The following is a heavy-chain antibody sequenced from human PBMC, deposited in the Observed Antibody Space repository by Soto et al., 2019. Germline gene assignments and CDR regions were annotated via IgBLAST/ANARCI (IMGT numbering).Heavy chain of an antibody. Sequence: QVQLQESGPGLVKPSGTLSLTCAVSGGSISSSNWWSWVRQPPGKGLEWIGEIYHSGSTNYNPSLKSRVTISVDKSKNQFSLKLSSVTAADTAVYYCARGRVGVLVALEWLTDDAFDIWGQGTMVTVSS. CDR3: ARGRVGVLVALEWLTDDAFDI. D-gene: IGHD3-3*01. J-gene: IGHJ3*02. CDR1: GGSISSSNW. V-gene: IGHV4-4*02. CDR2: IYHSGST.